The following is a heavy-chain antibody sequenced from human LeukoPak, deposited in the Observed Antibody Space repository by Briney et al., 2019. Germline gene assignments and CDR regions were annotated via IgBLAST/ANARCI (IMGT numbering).Heavy chain of an antibody. D-gene: IGHD2-2*01. CDR3: ARPGKYCSSINCSSNDAFDI. Sequence: SETLSLTCTVSGGSISSYYWSWIRQPPGKGLEWIGYIYYSGSTNYNPSLKSRVTISVDTSKNQFSLKLSSVTAEDTAVYYCARPGKYCSSINCSSNDAFDIWGQGTMVTVSS. CDR1: GGSISSYY. CDR2: IYYSGST. J-gene: IGHJ3*02. V-gene: IGHV4-59*01.